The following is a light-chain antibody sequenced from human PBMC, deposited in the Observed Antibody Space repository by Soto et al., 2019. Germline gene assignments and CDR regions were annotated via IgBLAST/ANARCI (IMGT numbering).Light chain of an antibody. CDR1: QSVGSN. CDR2: DAS. CDR3: QQRSKWPVT. Sequence: EIVLTQSPDTLSLSPGERAVFSCRASQSVGSNLAWYQHKPGQAPRLLIYDASKRATGIPAMFSGCGSGRDFNLTISSLEPEDFAVYFCQQRSKWPVTFGPRTTVDIK. V-gene: IGKV3-11*02. J-gene: IGKJ3*01.